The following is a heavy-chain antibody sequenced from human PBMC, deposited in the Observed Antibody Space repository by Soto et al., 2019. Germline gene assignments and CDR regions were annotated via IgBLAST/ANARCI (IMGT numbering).Heavy chain of an antibody. CDR2: IYYTGST. Sequence: QVQLQESGPGLVKPSETLSLTCTVSGGSVSSGSYYWSWIRQPPGKGLEWIGYIYYTGSTNYNPSLKSRVTISVDTSKNQFSLKLSSVTAADTAVYYCARDLSYDYWGQGTLVTVSS. V-gene: IGHV4-61*01. CDR1: GGSVSSGSYY. CDR3: ARDLSYDY. J-gene: IGHJ4*02.